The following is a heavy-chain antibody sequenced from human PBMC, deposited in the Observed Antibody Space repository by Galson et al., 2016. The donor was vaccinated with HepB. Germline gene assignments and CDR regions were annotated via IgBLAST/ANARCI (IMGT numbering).Heavy chain of an antibody. CDR2: VTWNSENI. CDR1: GFTFDDYA. Sequence: SLRLSCAASGFTFDDYAMHWVRQVSGRGLEWVSGVTWNSENIGYADSVKGRFTISRDNANNSLYLQMNSLRDEDTAAYYCARAGSSWYFDYWGQGTLVTVSS. D-gene: IGHD6-13*01. V-gene: IGHV3-9*01. CDR3: ARAGSSWYFDY. J-gene: IGHJ4*02.